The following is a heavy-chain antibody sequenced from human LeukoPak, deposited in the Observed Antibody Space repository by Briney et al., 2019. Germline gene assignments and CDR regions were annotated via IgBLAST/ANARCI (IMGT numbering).Heavy chain of an antibody. CDR1: GYTFTSNY. CDR2: IYPRDGST. Sequence: ASVKVSYKASGYTFTSNYIHWVRQAPGQGPEWMGMIYPRDGSTSYAQKFQGRVTVTRDTSTSTVHMELSGLRSEDTAVYYCARDQEGFDYWGQGTLVTVSS. J-gene: IGHJ4*02. V-gene: IGHV1-46*01. CDR3: ARDQEGFDY.